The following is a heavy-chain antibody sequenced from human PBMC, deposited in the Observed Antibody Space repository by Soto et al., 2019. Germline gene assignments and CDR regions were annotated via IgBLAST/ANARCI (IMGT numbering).Heavy chain of an antibody. Sequence: AVEVSCKASGGTFSSYAISWVRQAPGQGLEWMGGIIPIFGTANYAQKFQGRVTITADESTSTAYMELSSLRSEDTAVYYCARTSSSSSDWFDPWGQGTLVTVSS. CDR3: ARTSSSSSDWFDP. CDR1: GGTFSSYA. V-gene: IGHV1-69*13. D-gene: IGHD6-6*01. J-gene: IGHJ5*02. CDR2: IIPIFGTA.